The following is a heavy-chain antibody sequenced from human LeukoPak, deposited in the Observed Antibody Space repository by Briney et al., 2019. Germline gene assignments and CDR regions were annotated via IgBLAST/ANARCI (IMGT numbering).Heavy chain of an antibody. J-gene: IGHJ4*02. CDR2: ISYDGSDK. Sequence: GGSLRLSCAASGFTFSSYSMNWVRQAPGKGLEWVSFISYDGSDKNYAESVKGRSTISRDNSKNTLFLQMNSLGAGDTALYYCAKDQGGGHCSFDYWGQGTLVTVSS. CDR3: AKDQGGGHCSFDY. V-gene: IGHV3-30*02. D-gene: IGHD2-21*02. CDR1: GFTFSSYS.